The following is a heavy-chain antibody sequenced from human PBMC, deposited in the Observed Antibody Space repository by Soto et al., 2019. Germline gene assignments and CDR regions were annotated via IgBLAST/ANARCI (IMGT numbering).Heavy chain of an antibody. Sequence: TLSLTCTVSGASINSGDYYWSWIRQPPGKGLEWIGHIYYSGSTYYNPSLKSRAGISVDSSKSQVSLKLTSVIAADTAVHFCARILMNYYRLDYWGQGALVTVSS. J-gene: IGHJ4*02. V-gene: IGHV4-30-4*01. D-gene: IGHD3-10*01. CDR2: IYYSGST. CDR3: ARILMNYYRLDY. CDR1: GASINSGDYY.